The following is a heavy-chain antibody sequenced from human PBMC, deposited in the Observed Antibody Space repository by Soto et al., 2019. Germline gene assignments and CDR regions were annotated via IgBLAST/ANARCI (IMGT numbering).Heavy chain of an antibody. D-gene: IGHD3-22*01. CDR2: ITVGNGNT. J-gene: IGHJ4*01. Sequence: ASVKVSCKTSGYTFTSYVFSWVRQAPGQGLEWMGWITVGNGNTSYSQKFQGRLTLTRDTPGNTAYLELNSLISEDTAVYYCATPQDYDGCLDSWGQGTLVTVSS. CDR3: ATPQDYDGCLDS. V-gene: IGHV1-18*01. CDR1: GYTFTSYV.